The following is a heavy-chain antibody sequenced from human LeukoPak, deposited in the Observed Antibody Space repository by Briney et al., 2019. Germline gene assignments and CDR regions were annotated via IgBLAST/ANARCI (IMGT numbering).Heavy chain of an antibody. J-gene: IGHJ4*02. V-gene: IGHV3-21*01. D-gene: IGHD1-26*01. CDR1: GFTFSSYS. Sequence: GSLRLSCAASGFTFSSYSMNWVRQAPGKGLEWVSSISSSSSYIYYADSVKGRFTISRDNAKNSLYLQMNSLRAEDTAVYYCAKGIVGATRGIDYWGQGTLVTVSS. CDR2: ISSSSSYI. CDR3: AKGIVGATRGIDY.